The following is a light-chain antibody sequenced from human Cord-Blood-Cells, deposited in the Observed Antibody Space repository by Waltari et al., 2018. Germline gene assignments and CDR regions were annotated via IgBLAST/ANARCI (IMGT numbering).Light chain of an antibody. J-gene: IGLJ1*01. Sequence: SSELTQDPAVSVALGQTVRITCQGDSLRSYYASWYQQKPGQAPVLVIYGKNNRPSGIPDRFAGSSSGNTASLNITGVHAEDDADYYCNSRDSSVNHYVFETGTKVTVL. CDR3: NSRDSSVNHYV. CDR1: SLRSYY. V-gene: IGLV3-19*01. CDR2: GKN.